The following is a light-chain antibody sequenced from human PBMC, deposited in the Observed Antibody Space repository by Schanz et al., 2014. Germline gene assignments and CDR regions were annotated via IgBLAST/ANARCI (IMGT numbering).Light chain of an antibody. V-gene: IGLV2-14*01. J-gene: IGLJ2*01. CDR3: NSYAGSKNLLV. CDR1: SSDVGRYNS. Sequence: QSALTQPASVSGSPGQSITISCTGTSSDVGRYNSVSWYQVHAGKAPKLLIYDVSSRPSGVSNRFFGSKSGNTASLTVSGLQAEDEADYYCNSYAGSKNLLVFGGGTKLTVL. CDR2: DVS.